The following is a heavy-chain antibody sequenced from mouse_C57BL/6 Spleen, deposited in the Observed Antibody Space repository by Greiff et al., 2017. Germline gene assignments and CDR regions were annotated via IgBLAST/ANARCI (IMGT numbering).Heavy chain of an antibody. CDR1: GYTFTSYW. CDR2: IHPNSGST. J-gene: IGHJ2*01. Sequence: VQLQQPGAELVKPGASVKLSCKASGYTFTSYWMHWVTQRPGPGLEWIGMIHPNSGSTNYNEKFKSKATLTVDKSSRTAYMQLSSLTSEDSAVYYGARNWEGGYYFDDWGQGTTLTVSS. V-gene: IGHV1-64*01. D-gene: IGHD4-1*01. CDR3: ARNWEGGYYFDD.